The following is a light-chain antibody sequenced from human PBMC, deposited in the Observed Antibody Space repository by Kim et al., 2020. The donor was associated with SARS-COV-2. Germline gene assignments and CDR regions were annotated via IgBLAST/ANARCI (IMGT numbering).Light chain of an antibody. J-gene: IGLJ3*02. CDR3: ATWDYSLNRWV. CDR2: NDN. V-gene: IGLV1-44*01. CDR1: RPNVGSHI. Sequence: QSVLTQPPSAWGTPGQRVTISCSGSRPNVGSHIVNWFQQLPGTAPKLLLYNDNRRPSGVPYRFSGSRSGTSASLAISGLQSEDEADYYCATWDYSLNRWVFGGGTKLTVL.